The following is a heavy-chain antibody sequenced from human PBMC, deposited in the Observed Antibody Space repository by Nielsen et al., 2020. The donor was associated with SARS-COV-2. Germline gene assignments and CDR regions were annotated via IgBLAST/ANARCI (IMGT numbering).Heavy chain of an antibody. CDR3: ARESGNYYDSSAYYFDY. D-gene: IGHD3-22*01. CDR1: GGSFSPYF. V-gene: IGHV4-59*01. J-gene: IGHJ4*02. CDR2: IYYSGST. Sequence: SETLSLTCAVYGGSFSPYFWSWVRQPPGKGLEWIGYIYYSGSTNYNPSLKSRVTISVDTSKNQFSLKLSSVTAADTAVYYCARESGNYYDSSAYYFDYWGQGTLVTVSS.